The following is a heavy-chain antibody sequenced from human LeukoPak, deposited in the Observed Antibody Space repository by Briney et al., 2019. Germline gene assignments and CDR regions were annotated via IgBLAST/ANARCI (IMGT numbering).Heavy chain of an antibody. D-gene: IGHD4-17*01. Sequence: SETLSLTCAVYGGSFSGYYWSWIRQPPGKGPEWIGEINHSGSTNYNPSLKSRVTISVDTSKNQFSLKLSSVTAADTAMYYCARASSLKGTTVTSGPLDYWGQGTLVTVSS. V-gene: IGHV4-34*01. CDR2: INHSGST. J-gene: IGHJ4*02. CDR3: ARASSLKGTTVTSGPLDY. CDR1: GGSFSGYY.